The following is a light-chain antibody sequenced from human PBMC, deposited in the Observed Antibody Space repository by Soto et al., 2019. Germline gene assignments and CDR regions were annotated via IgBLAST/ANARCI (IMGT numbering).Light chain of an antibody. CDR3: HQADGSWT. V-gene: IGKV3-20*01. Sequence: EIVLTQSPGTLSLSPGERATLSCRASQSVTNNFLAWYQQKTGQAPRLLIYDTSIRATGIPDRFRGSGSGTDFTLTTSGREPEDFAEYSCHQADGSWTFGQGTTVEIK. J-gene: IGKJ1*01. CDR1: QSVTNNF. CDR2: DTS.